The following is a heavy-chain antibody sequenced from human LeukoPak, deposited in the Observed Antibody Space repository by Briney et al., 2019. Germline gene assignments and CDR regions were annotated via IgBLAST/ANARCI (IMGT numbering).Heavy chain of an antibody. J-gene: IGHJ5*02. CDR2: IYYSGST. D-gene: IGHD6-13*01. CDR1: GGSISSSSYY. V-gene: IGHV4-39*07. CDR3: ASSSWYGPWFDP. Sequence: PSETLSLTCTVSGGSISSSSYYWGWIRQPPGKGLEWIGSIYYSGSTYYNPSLKSRVTISVDTSKNQFSLKLSSVTAADTAVYYCASSSWYGPWFDPWGQGTLVTVSS.